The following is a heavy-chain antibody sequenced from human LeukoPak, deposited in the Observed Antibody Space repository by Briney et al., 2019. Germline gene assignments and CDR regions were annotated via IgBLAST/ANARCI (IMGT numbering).Heavy chain of an antibody. CDR1: EFTFSNYA. Sequence: GGSLRLSCAASEFTFSNYAMIWVRQAPGKGLEWVSIIHNDGATTYYVDSVKGRFTMSRDNSKNTLYLEMNSLRAEDTAVYYCAKGEGGTYFNYCFDYWGQGTLVTVSS. D-gene: IGHD1-26*01. J-gene: IGHJ4*02. V-gene: IGHV3-23*01. CDR3: AKGEGGTYFNYCFDY. CDR2: IHNDGATT.